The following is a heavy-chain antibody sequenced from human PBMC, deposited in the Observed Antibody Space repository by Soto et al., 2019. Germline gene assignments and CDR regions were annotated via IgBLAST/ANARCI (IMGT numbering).Heavy chain of an antibody. Sequence: GGSLRLSCAASGFTFSSYSMNWVRQAPGKGLEWVSYISSSSTIYYADSVKGRFTISRDNAKNSLYLQMNSLRDEDTAVYYCARVFADILTGYYDYWGQGTLVTVSS. V-gene: IGHV3-48*02. J-gene: IGHJ4*02. CDR3: ARVFADILTGYYDY. D-gene: IGHD3-9*01. CDR1: GFTFSSYS. CDR2: ISSSSTI.